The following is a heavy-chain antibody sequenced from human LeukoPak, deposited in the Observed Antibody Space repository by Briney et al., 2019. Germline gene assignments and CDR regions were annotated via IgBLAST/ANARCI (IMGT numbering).Heavy chain of an antibody. J-gene: IGHJ4*02. CDR2: IYYSGST. CDR1: GGSISGYY. Sequence: PSETLSLTCAVSGGSISGYYWTWIRQPPGKGLEYIGYIYYSGSTYYNPSLKSRITISVDTSKYQFSLKLSSVTAADTAVYYCARGSWSSSIDYWGQGTLVTVSS. CDR3: ARGSWSSSIDY. V-gene: IGHV4-59*08. D-gene: IGHD6-6*01.